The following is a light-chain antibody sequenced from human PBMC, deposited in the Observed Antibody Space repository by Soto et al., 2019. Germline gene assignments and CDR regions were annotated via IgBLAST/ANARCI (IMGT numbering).Light chain of an antibody. CDR3: QQRSHWPT. Sequence: DIVLTQSPATLSLSPGDRATLPCRASQTVNTSLAWYQQKPGQAPRLLIYDASNRATGIPARFSASGSGTDFTLTISSLEPEDFAVYYCQQRSHWPTFGQGTKVEIK. CDR2: DAS. CDR1: QTVNTS. V-gene: IGKV3-11*01. J-gene: IGKJ1*01.